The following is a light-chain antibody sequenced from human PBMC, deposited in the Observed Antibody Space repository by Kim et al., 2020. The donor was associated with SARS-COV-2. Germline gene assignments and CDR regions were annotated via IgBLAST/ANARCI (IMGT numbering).Light chain of an antibody. Sequence: ARGKTATITWGGNNIGSKSVHWYQQKPGQAPVLVIYYDSDRPSGIPERFSGSNSGNTATLTISRVEAGDEADYYCQVWNSSSDHPVFGGGTQLTVL. CDR1: NIGSKS. CDR2: YDS. V-gene: IGLV3-21*04. J-gene: IGLJ2*01. CDR3: QVWNSSSDHPV.